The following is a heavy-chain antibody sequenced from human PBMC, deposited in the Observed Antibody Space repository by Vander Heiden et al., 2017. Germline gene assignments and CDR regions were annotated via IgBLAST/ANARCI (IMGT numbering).Heavy chain of an antibody. CDR3: AGEYDFWRGVFDI. V-gene: IGHV1-18*01. CDR2: ISAYKGKT. J-gene: IGHJ3*02. D-gene: IGHD3-3*01. CDR1: GYTFARHS. Sequence: QLPLEQSGSEVTKPGASVTVSCKASGYTFARHSFLCVSQAPGQELEWMGWISAYKGKTNIAEKYQDRITMTTDTSTSTAYMELRSLRSDGTAKYHCAGEYDFWRGVFDIWGQGTMVTVSS.